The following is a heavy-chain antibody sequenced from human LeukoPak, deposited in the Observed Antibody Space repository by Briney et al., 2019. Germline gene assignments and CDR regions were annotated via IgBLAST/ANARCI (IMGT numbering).Heavy chain of an antibody. D-gene: IGHD3-9*01. CDR2: ISTYNENA. CDR3: ARAIVLTGFYNFDY. Sequence: GASVKVSCKTSGYSFTTYGIIWVRQAPGQGLEWMGWISTYNENANYEQKFQGRLTMAKDTSTDTAYMELRRLRSDDTAMYYCARAIVLTGFYNFDYWGQGTLVTVSS. V-gene: IGHV1-18*01. CDR1: GYSFTTYG. J-gene: IGHJ4*02.